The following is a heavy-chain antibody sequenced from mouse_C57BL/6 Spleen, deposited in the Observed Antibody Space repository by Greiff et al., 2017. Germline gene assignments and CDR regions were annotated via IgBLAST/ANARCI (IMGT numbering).Heavy chain of an antibody. CDR2: INPNNGGT. V-gene: IGHV1-26*01. CDR1: GYTFTDYY. D-gene: IGHD1-1*01. CDR3: ARIATVIRYFDY. Sequence: EVQLQQSGPELVKPGASVKISCKASGYTFTDYYMNWVKQSHGKSLEWIGDINPNNGGTSYNQKFKGKATLTVDKSSSTAYMELRSLTSEDSAVYYCARIATVIRYFDYWGQGTTLTVSS. J-gene: IGHJ2*01.